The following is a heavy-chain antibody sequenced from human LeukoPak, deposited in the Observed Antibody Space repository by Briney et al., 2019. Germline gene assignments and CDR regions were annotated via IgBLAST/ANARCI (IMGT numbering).Heavy chain of an antibody. D-gene: IGHD6-13*01. CDR1: GSTFSSHW. J-gene: IGHJ4*02. V-gene: IGHV3-23*01. CDR3: AKSSLLVRADY. CDR2: ISGSGGST. Sequence: PGGSLRLSCAASGSTFSSHWMHWVRQAPGKGLEWVSAISGSGGSTYYADSVKGRFTISRDNSKNTLYLQMNSLRAEDTAVYYCAKSSLLVRADYWGQGTLVTVSS.